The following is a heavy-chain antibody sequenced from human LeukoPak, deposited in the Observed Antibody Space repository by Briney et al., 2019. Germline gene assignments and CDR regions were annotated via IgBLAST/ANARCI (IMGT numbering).Heavy chain of an antibody. J-gene: IGHJ5*02. D-gene: IGHD3-22*01. CDR2: ISGSGGST. Sequence: GGSLRLSCAASGFTFSSYALNWVRQAPGKGLEWVSTISGSGGSTYYADSVKGRFTISRDNSKNTLYLQMNSLRAEDTAVYYCAKAAYMVITTNDWFDPWGQGTLVTVSS. V-gene: IGHV3-23*01. CDR3: AKAAYMVITTNDWFDP. CDR1: GFTFSSYA.